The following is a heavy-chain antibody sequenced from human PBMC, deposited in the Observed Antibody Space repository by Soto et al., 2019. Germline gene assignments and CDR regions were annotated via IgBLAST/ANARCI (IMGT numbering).Heavy chain of an antibody. CDR2: ISYDGSNK. Sequence: QVQLVESGGGVVPPGRSLRLSCAPSGFTFSNYAMHWVRQAPGKGLEWVAVISYDGSNKYYADSVKGRFTISRDNSKNTLYLQMNSLRAEDTAVYYCARDKRDLRFLEWSYYFDYWGQGTLVTVSS. D-gene: IGHD3-3*01. CDR1: GFTFSNYA. V-gene: IGHV3-30-3*01. CDR3: ARDKRDLRFLEWSYYFDY. J-gene: IGHJ4*02.